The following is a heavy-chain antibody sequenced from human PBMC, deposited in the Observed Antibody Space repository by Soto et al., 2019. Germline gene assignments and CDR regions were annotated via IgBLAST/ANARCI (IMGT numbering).Heavy chain of an antibody. D-gene: IGHD6-19*01. J-gene: IGHJ4*02. CDR3: ARRTVNIRTFYSGLKTHCFDY. CDR1: GDSLSRSDYY. V-gene: IGHV4-39*01. CDR2: IYYSGST. Sequence: SSETPSLTCAVSGDSLSRSDYYFGWVRQPPGEGLEWIGSIYYSGSTYYNPSLQSRVAISVDTSKNQFSLKLKSVTAADTAIYYCARRTVNIRTFYSGLKTHCFDYWGQGAPVTVSS.